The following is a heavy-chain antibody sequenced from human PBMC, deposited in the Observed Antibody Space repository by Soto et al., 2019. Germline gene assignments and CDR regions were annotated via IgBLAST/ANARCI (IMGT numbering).Heavy chain of an antibody. Sequence: ASVKVSCKASGYTFTSYGISWVLQAPGQGLEWMGWISAYNGNTNYAQKLQGRVTMTTDTSTSTAYMELRSLRSDDTAVYYCARDYTVTSHGWFDPWGQGTLVTVSS. CDR3: ARDYTVTSHGWFDP. D-gene: IGHD4-4*01. CDR1: GYTFTSYG. J-gene: IGHJ5*02. CDR2: ISAYNGNT. V-gene: IGHV1-18*01.